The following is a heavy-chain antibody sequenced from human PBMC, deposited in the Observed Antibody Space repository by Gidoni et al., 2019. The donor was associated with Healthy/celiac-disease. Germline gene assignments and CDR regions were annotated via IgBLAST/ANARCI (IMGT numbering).Heavy chain of an antibody. CDR2: ISGSGGRT. J-gene: IGHJ4*02. V-gene: IGHV3-23*01. D-gene: IGHD1-20*01. CDR3: GGRYNWNEGELGY. CDR1: GFTFSSYA. Sequence: EVQLLESGGGLVQPGGFLRLSCAASGFTFSSYAMRWVRQAPGKGLEWVSAISGSGGRTYYAESVKSRFTISRENSKNTLYLQMNNLRAEDTAVYYYGGRYNWNEGELGYWGQGTLVTVSS.